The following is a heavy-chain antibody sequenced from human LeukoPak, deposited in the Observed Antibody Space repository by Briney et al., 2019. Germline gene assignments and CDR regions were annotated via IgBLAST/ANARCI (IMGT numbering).Heavy chain of an antibody. CDR1: GFSITDWP. J-gene: IGHJ4*02. CDR2: IGVRT. D-gene: IGHD1-1*01. Sequence: GGSLRLSCAASGFSITDWPLSWVRQAPGEGLEWVSAIGVRTHYADSVKGRFTISRDGSKNTLYLQMNSLTVEDTAIYFCAAGHQNSLEGYWGQGPLVSVAS. V-gene: IGHV3-23*01. CDR3: AAGHQNSLEGY.